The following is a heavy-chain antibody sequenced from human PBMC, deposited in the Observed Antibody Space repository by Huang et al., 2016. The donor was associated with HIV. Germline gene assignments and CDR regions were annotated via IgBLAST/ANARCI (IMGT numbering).Heavy chain of an antibody. Sequence: QVQLQESGPGLVKPSQTLSLTCTVSGGSFSSGDYYWSWIRQPPGKGLEGIGYIYHSGSPYYTPSLKSRFTISVGTSKNQFSLKLSSVTAADTAVYYWARERDENDSSGYGDAFDIWGQGTMVTVSS. D-gene: IGHD3-22*01. CDR1: GGSFSSGDYY. J-gene: IGHJ3*02. CDR3: ARERDENDSSGYGDAFDI. V-gene: IGHV4-30-4*08. CDR2: IYHSGSP.